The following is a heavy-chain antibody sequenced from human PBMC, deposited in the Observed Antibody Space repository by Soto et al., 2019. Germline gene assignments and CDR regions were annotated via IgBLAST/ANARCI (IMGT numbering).Heavy chain of an antibody. J-gene: IGHJ4*02. V-gene: IGHV3-30*18. D-gene: IGHD1-1*01. CDR1: GFTFSSYG. CDR2: ISYDGSNK. CDR3: AKGPDPNVPLEHMYYFDY. Sequence: QVQLVESGGGVVQPGRSLRLSCAASGFTFSSYGMHWVRQAPGKGLEWVAVISYDGSNKYYADSVKGRFTISRDNSKNTLYLQMNSLRAEDTAVYYCAKGPDPNVPLEHMYYFDYWGQGTLVTVSS.